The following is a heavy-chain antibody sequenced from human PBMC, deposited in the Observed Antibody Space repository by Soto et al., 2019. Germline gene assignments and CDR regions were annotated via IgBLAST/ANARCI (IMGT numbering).Heavy chain of an antibody. Sequence: SVNVSCKTSCYTFTSYRISWVRQSPGQGNEWMGWINVYNGNKKYAQNLQGRVTMTTDTSTSTVYMELRSLRSDDTAVYYCAREIYSSGWFDYWGQGTLVTVSS. D-gene: IGHD6-19*01. J-gene: IGHJ4*02. CDR3: AREIYSSGWFDY. CDR2: INVYNGNK. V-gene: IGHV1-18*01. CDR1: CYTFTSYR.